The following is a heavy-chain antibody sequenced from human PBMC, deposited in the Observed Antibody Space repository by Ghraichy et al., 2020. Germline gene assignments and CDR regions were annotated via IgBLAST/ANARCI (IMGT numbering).Heavy chain of an antibody. D-gene: IGHD4-17*01. V-gene: IGHV3-33*01. CDR1: GFTFSSYG. Sequence: GGSLRLSCAASGFTFSSYGMHWVRQAPGKGLEWVAVIWYDGSNKYYADSVKGRFTISRDNSKNTLYLQMNSLRAEDTAVYYCARDRRGEGALDYWGQGTLVTVSS. J-gene: IGHJ4*02. CDR2: IWYDGSNK. CDR3: ARDRRGEGALDY.